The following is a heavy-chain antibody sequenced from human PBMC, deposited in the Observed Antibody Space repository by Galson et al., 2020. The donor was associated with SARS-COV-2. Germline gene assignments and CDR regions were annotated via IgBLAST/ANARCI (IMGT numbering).Heavy chain of an antibody. V-gene: IGHV4-4*07. J-gene: IGHJ4*02. CDR2: IYSSGST. Sequence: SETLSLTCTVSGGSISSYYWSWIRQPAGKGLEWIGRIYSSGSTNYNPSLKSRDTLSVDTSKNQFSLKLSSVTAADTAVYYCARSRGGGDYSFDYWGQGTLVTVSS. D-gene: IGHD3-10*01. CDR3: ARSRGGGDYSFDY. CDR1: GGSISSYY.